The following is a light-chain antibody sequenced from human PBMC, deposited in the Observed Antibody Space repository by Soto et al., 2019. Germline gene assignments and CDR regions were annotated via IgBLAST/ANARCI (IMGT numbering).Light chain of an antibody. CDR1: SSDVGGHDY. CDR2: DVH. CDR3: CSFAGDPYV. J-gene: IGLJ1*01. V-gene: IGLV2-11*01. Sequence: QSVLTQPRSVSASPGQSVAISCTGTSSDVGGHDYVSWYQQHPGKAPKLMIYDVHKRPSGVPDRFSGSKSGNTASLTISGLQAEDEADYYCCSFAGDPYVFGTGTKVT.